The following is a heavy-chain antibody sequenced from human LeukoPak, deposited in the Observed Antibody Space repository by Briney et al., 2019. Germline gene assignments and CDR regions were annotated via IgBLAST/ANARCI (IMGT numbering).Heavy chain of an antibody. CDR2: IDSSGSA. CDR1: GGSITSFY. V-gene: IGHV4-4*07. J-gene: IGHJ6*03. CDR3: ARGQWELLRYNYIDV. Sequence: SGTLSLTCTVSGGSITSFYLNWIRQPAGKGLGWIGRIDSSGSANYNPSLKSGGTMPVDTYKNQFSLSLSSVTDADTAVHYCARGQWELLRYNYIDVWGKETTLTVSS. D-gene: IGHD1-26*01.